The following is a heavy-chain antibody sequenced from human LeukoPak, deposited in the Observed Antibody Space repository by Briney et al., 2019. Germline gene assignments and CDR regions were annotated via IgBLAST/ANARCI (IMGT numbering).Heavy chain of an antibody. CDR3: ARLGGALTSFDY. J-gene: IGHJ4*02. CDR1: GGSITSGGYY. D-gene: IGHD3-16*01. CDR2: THYSGNT. Sequence: SETLSLTCTVSGGSITSGGYYWSWIRQHPGKGLEWIGYTHYSGNTYYNPSLKSRVTISVDTSKNQFSLKLSSVTAADTAVYYCARLGGALTSFDYWGQGTLVTVSS. V-gene: IGHV4-31*03.